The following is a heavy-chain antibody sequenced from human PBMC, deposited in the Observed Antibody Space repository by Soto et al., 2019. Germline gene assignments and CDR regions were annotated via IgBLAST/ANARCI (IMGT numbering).Heavy chain of an antibody. CDR1: GFTFSCYT. V-gene: IGHV3-23*01. Sequence: GWALRLSWAASGFTFSCYTMSGGREVTGKGREWVSAISGSGGSTYSADSVKGRFTISRDNSKNKLSLQMNCLRAEDTAVYYCAKAGIAVVLFDYWGQGTMVTVSS. CDR2: ISGSGGST. D-gene: IGHD6-19*01. CDR3: AKAGIAVVLFDY. J-gene: IGHJ4*02.